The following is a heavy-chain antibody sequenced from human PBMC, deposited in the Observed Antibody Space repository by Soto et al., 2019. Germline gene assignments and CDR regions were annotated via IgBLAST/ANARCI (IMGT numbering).Heavy chain of an antibody. CDR1: GYTFTGYY. CDR3: ARDSAGYSGYDWDFDY. CDR2: INPNSGGT. V-gene: IGHV1-2*04. J-gene: IGHJ4*02. Sequence: ASLKVSCKASGYTFTGYYMHWVRQAPGQGLEWMGWINPNSGGTNYAQKFQGWVTMTRDTSISTAYMELSRLRSDDTAVYYCARDSAGYSGYDWDFDYWGQGTLVTVSS. D-gene: IGHD5-12*01.